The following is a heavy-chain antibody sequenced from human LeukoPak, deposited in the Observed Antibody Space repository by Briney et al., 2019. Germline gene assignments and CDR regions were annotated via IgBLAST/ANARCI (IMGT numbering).Heavy chain of an antibody. Sequence: PGRSLRLSCAASGFTFDDYAMHWVRQAPGKGLEGVSGISWNSGSIGYADSVKGRFTISRDNAKNSLYLQMNSLRAEDTALYYCAKGDRYSSGWYSNFDYWGQGTLVTVSS. CDR3: AKGDRYSSGWYSNFDY. CDR2: ISWNSGSI. D-gene: IGHD6-19*01. J-gene: IGHJ4*02. CDR1: GFTFDDYA. V-gene: IGHV3-9*01.